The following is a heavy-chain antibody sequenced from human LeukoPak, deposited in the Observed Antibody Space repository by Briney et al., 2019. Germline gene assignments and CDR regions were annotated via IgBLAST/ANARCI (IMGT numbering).Heavy chain of an antibody. CDR1: GGSLDSGNFY. J-gene: IGHJ6*02. CDR3: ARAGYSSGWYGGGYYYYYGMDV. CDR2: IYPTGST. Sequence: SETLSLTCTVSGGSLDSGNFYWSWIRQSAGMGLEWIGRIYPTGSTNYNPSLKSRVTISVDTSKNQFSLYLSSVTAADTAVYYCARAGYSSGWYGGGYYYYYGMDVWGQGTTVTVSS. V-gene: IGHV4-61*02. D-gene: IGHD6-19*01.